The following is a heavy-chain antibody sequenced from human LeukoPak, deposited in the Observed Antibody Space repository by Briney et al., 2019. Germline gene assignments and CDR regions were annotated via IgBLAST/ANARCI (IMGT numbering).Heavy chain of an antibody. CDR2: IIPIFGTA. CDR1: GGTFSSYA. V-gene: IGHV1-69*13. J-gene: IGHJ6*03. CDR3: ARGPTPYYYYYMDV. Sequence: SVKVSCKASGGTFSSYAISWVRQAPGQGLEWMGGIIPIFGTANCAQKFQGRVTITADESTSTAYMELSSLRSEDTAVYYCARGPTPYYYYYMDVWGKGTTVTVSS.